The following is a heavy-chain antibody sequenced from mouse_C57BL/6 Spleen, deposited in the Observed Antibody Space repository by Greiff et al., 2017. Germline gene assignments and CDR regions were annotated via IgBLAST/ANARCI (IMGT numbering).Heavy chain of an antibody. Sequence: EVQLKESGAELVRPGASVKLSCTASGFNIKDDYMHWVKQRPEQGLEWIGWIDPENGDTEYASKFQGKATITADTSSNTAYLQLSSLTSEDTAVYYCTNCGGGSSYPWFAYWGQGTLVTVSA. CDR3: TNCGGGSSYPWFAY. V-gene: IGHV14-4*01. J-gene: IGHJ3*01. CDR2: IDPENGDT. D-gene: IGHD1-1*01. CDR1: GFNIKDDY.